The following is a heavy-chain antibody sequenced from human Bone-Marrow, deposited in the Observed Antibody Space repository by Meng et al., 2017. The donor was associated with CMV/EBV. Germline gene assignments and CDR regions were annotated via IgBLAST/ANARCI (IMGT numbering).Heavy chain of an antibody. CDR2: ISWNSGSI. Sequence: GGSLRLSCAASGFTFDDYAMHWVRQAPGKGLEWVSGISWNSGSIGYADSVKGRFTISRDNAKNSLYLQMNSLRAEDMALYYCAKDNGGSYYYGMDVWGQGTTVTVSS. J-gene: IGHJ6*02. V-gene: IGHV3-9*03. D-gene: IGHD3-10*01. CDR1: GFTFDDYA. CDR3: AKDNGGSYYYGMDV.